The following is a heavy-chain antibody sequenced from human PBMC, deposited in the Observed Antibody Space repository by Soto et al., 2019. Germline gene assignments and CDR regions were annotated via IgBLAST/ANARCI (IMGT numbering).Heavy chain of an antibody. CDR2: IYHSGST. CDR3: ARASYCSSTSCYIESGLNCFDP. D-gene: IGHD2-2*02. CDR1: GYSISSGYY. J-gene: IGHJ5*02. Sequence: PSETLSLTCAVSGYSISSGYYWGWIRQPPGKGLEWIGSIYHSGSTYYNPSLKSRVTISVDTSKNQFSLKLSSVTAADTAVYYCARASYCSSTSCYIESGLNCFDPWGQGTLVTVSS. V-gene: IGHV4-38-2*01.